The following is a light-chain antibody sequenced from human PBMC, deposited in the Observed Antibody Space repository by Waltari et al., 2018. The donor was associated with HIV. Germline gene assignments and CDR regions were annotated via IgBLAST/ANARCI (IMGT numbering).Light chain of an antibody. J-gene: IGLJ2*01. CDR2: RNN. V-gene: IGLV1-47*01. Sequence: QSELTQPPSASGTPGQRITISCSGSSSEIGSSYVQGYQHVAGTAPQLLIYRNNQRASGVPERFSGSKSGTSASLAISGLRSEDEADYYCVTWADRSSGPVVFGGGTKVTVL. CDR3: VTWADRSSGPVV. CDR1: SSEIGSSY.